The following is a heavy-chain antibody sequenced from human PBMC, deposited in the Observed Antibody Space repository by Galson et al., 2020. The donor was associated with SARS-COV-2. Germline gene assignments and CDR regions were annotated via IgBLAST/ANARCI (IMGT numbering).Heavy chain of an antibody. CDR1: GFTPSSYG. V-gene: IGHV3-30*18. D-gene: IGHD1-26*01. J-gene: IGHJ4*02. Sequence: GESLKISCAASGFTPSSYGMHWVRQAPGRGLEWVAVTSFDGSHEYSADSVKGRFTISRDNSKNTLNLQMDSMRPEDTAVYYCAKSTPGGGYQGLDYWGQGTLVTVSS. CDR3: AKSTPGGGYQGLDY. CDR2: TSFDGSHE.